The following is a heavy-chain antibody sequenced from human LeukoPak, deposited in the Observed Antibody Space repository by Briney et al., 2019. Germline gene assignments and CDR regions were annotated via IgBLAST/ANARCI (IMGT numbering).Heavy chain of an antibody. Sequence: ASVKVSCKASGYTFTSYGISWVRQAPGQGLEWMGWINPKSGGTNYAQKFQGRVTMTRDTSISTAYMELSRLRSDDTAVYYCARDERYFVLWGQGTLVTVSS. CDR1: GYTFTSYG. CDR3: ARDERYFVL. D-gene: IGHD3-9*01. V-gene: IGHV1-2*02. CDR2: INPKSGGT. J-gene: IGHJ4*02.